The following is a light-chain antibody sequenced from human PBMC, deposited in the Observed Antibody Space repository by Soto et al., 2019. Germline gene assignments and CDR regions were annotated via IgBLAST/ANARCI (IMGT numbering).Light chain of an antibody. CDR2: AAS. Sequence: DIQMTQSPSSLSASVGDRVTITCRANQDISNSLAWYQQKPGKVPKVLTYAASTLQSGVPSRFSGSGSGTDFTLTITSLQPEDVATEYWQEYYSALRTFGQGTKVEIK. V-gene: IGKV1-27*01. CDR1: QDISNS. CDR3: QEYYSALRT. J-gene: IGKJ1*01.